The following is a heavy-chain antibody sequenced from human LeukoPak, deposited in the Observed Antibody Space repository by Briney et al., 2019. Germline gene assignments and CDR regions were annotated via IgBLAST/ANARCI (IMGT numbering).Heavy chain of an antibody. CDR3: VRGAGSCSSTSCSLGY. CDR1: GYTFTSYD. CDR2: MNPNSGNT. V-gene: IGHV1-8*03. J-gene: IGHJ4*02. Sequence: ASVKVSCKASGYTFTSYDINWVRQATGQGLEWMGWMNPNSGNTGYAQRLQGRVTITRNTSICTAYMELSSLRSEDTAVYYCVRGAGSCSSTSCSLGYWGQGTLVTVSS. D-gene: IGHD2-2*01.